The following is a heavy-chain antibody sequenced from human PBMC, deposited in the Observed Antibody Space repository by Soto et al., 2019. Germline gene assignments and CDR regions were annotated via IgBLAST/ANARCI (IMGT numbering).Heavy chain of an antibody. V-gene: IGHV1-8*01. CDR1: GYTFTSYD. Sequence: ASVKVSCKASGYTFTSYDINWVRQATGQGLEWMGWMNPNSGNTGYAQKFQGRVTMTRNTSISTAYMELSSLRSEDTAVYYCARDPRHMVRGIVDIWGQGTMVTVSS. D-gene: IGHD3-10*01. J-gene: IGHJ3*02. CDR3: ARDPRHMVRGIVDI. CDR2: MNPNSGNT.